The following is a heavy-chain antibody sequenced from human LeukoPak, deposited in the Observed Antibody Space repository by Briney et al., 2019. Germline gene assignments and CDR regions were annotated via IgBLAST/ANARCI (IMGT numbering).Heavy chain of an antibody. Sequence: GASVKVSCKASGYTFTGYYMHWVRQAPGQGLEWMGWINPNSGGTNYAQKFQGRVTMTRGTSISTAYTELSRLRSDDTAVYYCARGQYYDFWSGYYIDYWGQGTLVTVSS. D-gene: IGHD3-3*01. J-gene: IGHJ4*02. CDR1: GYTFTGYY. CDR3: ARGQYYDFWSGYYIDY. CDR2: INPNSGGT. V-gene: IGHV1-2*02.